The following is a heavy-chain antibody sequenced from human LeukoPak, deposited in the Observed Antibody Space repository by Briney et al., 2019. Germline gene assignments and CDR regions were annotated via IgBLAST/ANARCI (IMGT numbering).Heavy chain of an antibody. CDR1: GGSITSSSYY. J-gene: IGHJ4*02. CDR2: IFHSGST. Sequence: NPSETLSLTCTVSGGSITSSSYYWVWIRQPPGKGLEWIGSIFHSGSTYYNASLKSRVTISVDTSRNQFSLKLSSVTAADTAVYYCARDLRYSGTRHFDYWGQGTLVTVSS. D-gene: IGHD5-12*01. V-gene: IGHV4-39*02. CDR3: ARDLRYSGTRHFDY.